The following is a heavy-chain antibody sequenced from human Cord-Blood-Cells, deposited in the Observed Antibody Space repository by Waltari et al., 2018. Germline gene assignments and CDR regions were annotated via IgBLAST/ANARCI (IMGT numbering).Heavy chain of an antibody. CDR1: GDSVSSNSAA. V-gene: IGHV6-1*01. J-gene: IGHJ4*02. Sequence: QVQLQQSGPGLVKPSQTLSITCAIYGDSVSSNSAAWTWIRQSPSRALEWLGRTYYRSKWYNDYAVSVKSRITINPDTSKNQFSLQLNSVTPEDTAVYYCARAQLYCSGGSCYPNFDYWGQGTLVTVSS. D-gene: IGHD2-15*01. CDR2: TYYRSKWYN. CDR3: ARAQLYCSGGSCYPNFDY.